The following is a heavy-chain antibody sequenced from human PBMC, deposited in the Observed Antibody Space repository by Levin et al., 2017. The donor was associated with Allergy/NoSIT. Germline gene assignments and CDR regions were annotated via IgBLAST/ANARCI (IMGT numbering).Heavy chain of an antibody. Sequence: SQTLSLTCTVSGGSISSSSYYWGWIRQPPGKGLEWIGTIYYSGSTYYNPSLKSRVTISVDTSKNQFSLKLSSVTAADTAVYYCASSLRYFDWLLSGGGYWGQGTLVTVSS. CDR2: IYYSGST. CDR1: GGSISSSSYY. CDR3: ASSLRYFDWLLSGGGY. V-gene: IGHV4-39*01. D-gene: IGHD3-9*01. J-gene: IGHJ4*02.